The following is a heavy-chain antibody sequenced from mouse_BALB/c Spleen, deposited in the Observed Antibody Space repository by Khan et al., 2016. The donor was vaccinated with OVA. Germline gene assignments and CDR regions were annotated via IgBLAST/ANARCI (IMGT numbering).Heavy chain of an antibody. CDR1: GFTFSTYG. CDR3: ARLAYYYYSEGFAY. V-gene: IGHV5-6*01. Sequence: EVQLVESGGDLVEPGGSLKLSCAASGFTFSTYGMSWVRQTPDKRLEWVATISTGGHYTYYPDSVRGRFTISRDNAKNTLYLQMTSLKSGDTAMFYWARLAYYYYSEGFAYWGQGTLVTVSA. D-gene: IGHD1-1*01. J-gene: IGHJ3*01. CDR2: ISTGGHYT.